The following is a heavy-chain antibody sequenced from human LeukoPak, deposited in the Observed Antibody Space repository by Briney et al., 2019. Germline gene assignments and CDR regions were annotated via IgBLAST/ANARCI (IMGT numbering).Heavy chain of an antibody. D-gene: IGHD5-24*01. Sequence: SETLSLTCTVSGGSISSGDYYWSWIRQPPGKGLEWIGYIYYSGSTYSNPSLKSRVTISVDTSKNRCSLKLSSVTAADTAVYDCARDRVLENAFDIWGQGTMVTVSS. CDR1: GGSISSGDYY. CDR2: IYYSGST. V-gene: IGHV4-30-4*01. J-gene: IGHJ3*02. CDR3: ARDRVLENAFDI.